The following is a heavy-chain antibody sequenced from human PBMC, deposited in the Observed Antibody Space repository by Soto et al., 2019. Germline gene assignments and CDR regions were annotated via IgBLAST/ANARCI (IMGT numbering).Heavy chain of an antibody. CDR2: IWYDGSNK. D-gene: IGHD3-10*01. J-gene: IGHJ2*01. CDR3: ARDSGDWYFDL. V-gene: IGHV3-33*01. Sequence: QVQLVESGGGVDQPGRSLRLSCAASGFTFSSYGMHWVRQAPGKGLEWVAVIWYDGSNKYYADSVKGRFTISRDNSKNTLYLQMTSLRAEDTAVYYCARDSGDWYFDLWGRGTLVTVSS. CDR1: GFTFSSYG.